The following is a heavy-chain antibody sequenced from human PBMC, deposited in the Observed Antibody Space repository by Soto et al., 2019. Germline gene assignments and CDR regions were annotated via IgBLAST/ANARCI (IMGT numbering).Heavy chain of an antibody. D-gene: IGHD6-13*01. CDR1: GFTFDDYA. CDR3: AKDTVAAAGTWSDHHFDY. J-gene: IGHJ4*02. V-gene: IGHV3-9*01. Sequence: GGSLRLSCAASGFTFDDYAMHWVRQAPGKGLEWVSGISWNSGSIGYADSVKGRFTISRDNAKNSLYLQMNSLRAEDTALYYCAKDTVAAAGTWSDHHFDYWGQGTLVTVSS. CDR2: ISWNSGSI.